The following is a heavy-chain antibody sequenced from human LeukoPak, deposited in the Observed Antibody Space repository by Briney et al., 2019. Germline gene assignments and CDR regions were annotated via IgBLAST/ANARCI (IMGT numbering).Heavy chain of an antibody. J-gene: IGHJ1*01. D-gene: IGHD6-19*01. Sequence: SETLSLTCTVSGGSISITGYYWGWIRQPPGKGLEWLGSIYRSGSAYYKPSLTSRVTMSVDTSKNQFSLKLSSVTAADTAVYYCARHEQQWLVPGAFQHWGQGTLVTVSS. CDR2: IYRSGSA. CDR1: GGSISITGYY. CDR3: ARHEQQWLVPGAFQH. V-gene: IGHV4-39*01.